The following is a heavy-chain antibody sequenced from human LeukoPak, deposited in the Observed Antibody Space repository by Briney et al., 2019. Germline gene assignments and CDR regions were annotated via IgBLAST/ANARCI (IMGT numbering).Heavy chain of an antibody. CDR1: GVTLSNYA. J-gene: IGHJ4*02. V-gene: IGHV3-23*01. D-gene: IGHD4-17*01. Sequence: GGSLRLSCVASGVTLSNYAMSWARQAPGKGLEWVSGISSSGSGGNTYYADSVKGRFTISRDSSKNTLYLQMNSLRAEDTAVYYCARETGSAVGSTDFDYWGQGTLVTVSS. CDR2: ISSSGSGGNT. CDR3: ARETGSAVGSTDFDY.